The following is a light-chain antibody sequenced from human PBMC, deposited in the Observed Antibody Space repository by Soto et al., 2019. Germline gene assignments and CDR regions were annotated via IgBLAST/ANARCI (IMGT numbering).Light chain of an antibody. CDR3: QVWDSSSDHPYV. J-gene: IGLJ1*01. V-gene: IGLV3-21*02. CDR2: DDS. Sequence: SYELTQPPSVSVAPGQTARITCGGKNIGSKSVHWYQQKPGQAPVLVVYDDSDRPSGIPERFSGSNSGNTATLTISRVEAGDEADYYCQVWDSSSDHPYVFGTGTKV. CDR1: NIGSKS.